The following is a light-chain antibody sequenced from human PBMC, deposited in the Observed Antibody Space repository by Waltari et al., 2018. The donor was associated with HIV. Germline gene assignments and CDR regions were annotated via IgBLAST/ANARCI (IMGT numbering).Light chain of an antibody. J-gene: IGLJ2*01. CDR2: EVT. Sequence: QSALTQPPSVSGSPGQSVTISCPGTTSDIGGYDRVTWYQQPPCTPPKLLSYEVTNRPSGVPCRFSASKSSTPASLTIAGLQAGDEGDYYCSSYSATNTVVFGGGTKLTVL. V-gene: IGLV2-18*02. CDR1: TSDIGGYDR. CDR3: SSYSATNTVV.